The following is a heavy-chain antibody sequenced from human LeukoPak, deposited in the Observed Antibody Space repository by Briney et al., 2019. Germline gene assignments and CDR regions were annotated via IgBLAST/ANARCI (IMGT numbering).Heavy chain of an antibody. CDR3: ARWGHFDTSGYFVVDY. Sequence: SETLSLTCSISDGSTSSYYWNWIRQSPGKGLEWIGHIHYSGSTHYNPSLQSRVSISIDTSKNHFSLKLRSVTAVDTAVYYCARWGHFDTSGYFVVDYWGQGTLVTVSS. D-gene: IGHD3-22*01. J-gene: IGHJ4*02. CDR2: IHYSGST. V-gene: IGHV4-59*01. CDR1: DGSTSSYY.